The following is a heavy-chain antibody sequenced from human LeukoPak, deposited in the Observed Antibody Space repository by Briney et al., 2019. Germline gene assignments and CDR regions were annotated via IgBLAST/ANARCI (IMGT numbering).Heavy chain of an antibody. CDR2: ISAYNGNT. D-gene: IGHD2-15*01. J-gene: IGHJ6*02. CDR1: GYTFTSYG. CDR3: ASNAPRLGYCSGGSCYRGYYYYYYGMDV. V-gene: IGHV1-18*01. Sequence: ASVKVSCKASGYTFTSYGISWVRQAPGQGLEWMGWISAYNGNTNYAQKLQGRVTMTTDTSTSTAYMELRSLRSDDTAVYYCASNAPRLGYCSGGSCYRGYYYYYYGMDVWGQGTTVTVSS.